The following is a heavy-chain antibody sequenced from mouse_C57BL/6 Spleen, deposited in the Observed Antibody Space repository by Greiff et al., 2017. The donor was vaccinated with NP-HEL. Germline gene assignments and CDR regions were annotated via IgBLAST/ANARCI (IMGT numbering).Heavy chain of an antibody. D-gene: IGHD2-4*01. CDR1: GYTFTDYY. CDR3: IYYDYDNYAMDY. CDR2: INPNNGGT. V-gene: IGHV1-26*01. Sequence: VQLQQSGPELVKPGASVKISCKASGYTFTDYYMNWVKQSHGKSLEWIGDINPNNGGTSYNQKFKGKATLTVDKSSSTAYMELRSLTSEDSAVYYCIYYDYDNYAMDYWGQGTSVTVSS. J-gene: IGHJ4*01.